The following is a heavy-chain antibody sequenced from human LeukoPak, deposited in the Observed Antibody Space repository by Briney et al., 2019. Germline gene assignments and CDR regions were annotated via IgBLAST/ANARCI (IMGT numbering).Heavy chain of an antibody. V-gene: IGHV3-30*18. Sequence: GGSLRLSCAASGFTFSSYGMHWVRQAPGKGLDWVAVISNDGSKKYYADSVKGRFTISSDNPKNTLSLQVSSLRTEDTAVYYCAKDRYSYAFEYSDSWGQGTLVTVSS. D-gene: IGHD5-18*01. CDR2: ISNDGSKK. CDR1: GFTFSSYG. CDR3: AKDRYSYAFEYSDS. J-gene: IGHJ4*02.